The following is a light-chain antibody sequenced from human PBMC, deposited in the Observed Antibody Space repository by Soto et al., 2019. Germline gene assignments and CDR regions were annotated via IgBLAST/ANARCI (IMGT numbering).Light chain of an antibody. CDR3: QHYGSPQS. CDR1: QSVSSSY. V-gene: IGKV3-20*01. CDR2: GAS. Sequence: EIVLTQSPGTLSLSPGERATLSCRASQSVSSSYLAWYQQKPGQAPRLLIYGASSRATVIPNRFSGSGSGTVFTITISRLEPEDFAVYYCQHYGSPQSFGQGTKVEIK. J-gene: IGKJ1*01.